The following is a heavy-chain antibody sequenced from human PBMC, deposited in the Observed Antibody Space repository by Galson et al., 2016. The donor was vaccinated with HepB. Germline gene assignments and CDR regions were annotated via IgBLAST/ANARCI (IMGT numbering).Heavy chain of an antibody. CDR3: VRSGGWPDF. Sequence: SLRLSCAASGFTFSSYWMHWVRQAPGKGLMWVSHINIDGKTTNYADSVKGRFTFSRDNAKSTVFLEMNSLRADDTAVYYCVRSGGWPDFWGQGTLVTVSS. CDR2: INIDGKTT. V-gene: IGHV3-74*01. D-gene: IGHD6-19*01. J-gene: IGHJ4*02. CDR1: GFTFSSYW.